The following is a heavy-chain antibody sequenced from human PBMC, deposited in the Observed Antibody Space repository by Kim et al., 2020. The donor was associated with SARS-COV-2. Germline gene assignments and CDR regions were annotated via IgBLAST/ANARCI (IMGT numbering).Heavy chain of an antibody. CDR2: MNHKSGNT. V-gene: IGHV1-8*01. CDR3: ARVYSSSDGYYYHGLDV. CDR1: GYTFISYD. D-gene: IGHD6-6*01. Sequence: ASVKVSCKASGYTFISYDINWVRQATGQGLEWMGWMNHKSGNTGYAQKFQGRVTLTRDNSISTAYMELSGLRSEDTAVYYCARVYSSSDGYYYHGLDVWG. J-gene: IGHJ6*02.